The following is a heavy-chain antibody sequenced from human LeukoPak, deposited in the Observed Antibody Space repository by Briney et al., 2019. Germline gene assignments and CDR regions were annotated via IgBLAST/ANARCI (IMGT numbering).Heavy chain of an antibody. J-gene: IGHJ4*02. CDR3: ARQIVWLGELLSPFDY. V-gene: IGHV1-2*02. CDR1: GYTFTGYY. CDR2: INPNSGGT. Sequence: ASVKVSCKASGYTFTGYYMHWVRQAPGQGLEWMGWINPNSGGTNYAQKFQGRVTMTRDTSISTAYMELSRLRSDDTAVYYCARQIVWLGELLSPFDYWGQGTLVTVSS. D-gene: IGHD3-10*01.